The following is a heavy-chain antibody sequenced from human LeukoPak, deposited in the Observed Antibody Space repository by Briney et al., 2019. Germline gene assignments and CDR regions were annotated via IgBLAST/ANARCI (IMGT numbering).Heavy chain of an antibody. CDR2: ISAYNGNT. CDR1: GYTFTNYG. CDR3: SRGRDGYNPTADY. D-gene: IGHD5-24*01. J-gene: IGHJ4*02. Sequence: ASVKVSCKASGYTFTNYGISWVRQAPGQGLEWMGWISAYNGNTNYAQKVQGRVTMTTDTSTSTAYMELRSLRPDDSAVYYCSRGRDGYNPTADYWGQGTLVTVSS. V-gene: IGHV1-18*01.